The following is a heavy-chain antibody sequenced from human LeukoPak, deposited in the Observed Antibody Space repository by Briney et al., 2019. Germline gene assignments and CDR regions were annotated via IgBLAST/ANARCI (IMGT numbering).Heavy chain of an antibody. CDR2: IYHSGST. J-gene: IGHJ4*02. CDR1: GGSISSYY. D-gene: IGHD5-18*01. V-gene: IGHV4-38-2*02. CDR3: ARLRGYSRDY. Sequence: SETLSLTCTVSGGSISSYYWGWIRQPPGKGLEWIGSIYHSGSTYYNPSLKSRVTISVDTSRNQFSLKLSSVTAADTAVYYCARLRGYSRDYWGQGTLVTVSS.